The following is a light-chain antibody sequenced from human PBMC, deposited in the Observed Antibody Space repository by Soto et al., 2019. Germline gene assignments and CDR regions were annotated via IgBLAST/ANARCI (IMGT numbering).Light chain of an antibody. CDR3: SSYAGSNNPLFV. CDR2: EVT. Sequence: QSVLTQPPSASGSPGQSITISCTGTSSDVGGFNYVSWHQQHPGKAPKVIIYEVTKRPSGVPDRFSGSKSANTASLTVSGLLAEDEADYYCSSYAGSNNPLFVFGTGTKVTVL. V-gene: IGLV2-8*01. J-gene: IGLJ1*01. CDR1: SSDVGGFNY.